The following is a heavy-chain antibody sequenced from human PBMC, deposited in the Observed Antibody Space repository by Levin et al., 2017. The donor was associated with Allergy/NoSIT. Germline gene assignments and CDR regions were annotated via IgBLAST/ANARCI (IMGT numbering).Heavy chain of an antibody. CDR2: IYYSGST. CDR1: GGSISSYY. J-gene: IGHJ3*02. V-gene: IGHV4-59*01. Sequence: SQTLSLTCTVSGGSISSYYWSWIRQPPGKGLEWIGYIYYSGSTNYNPPLKSRVTIPVETSKKQFSLKLSSVTAADTAVYYCARVSGIAVNMGDDAFEIWGQGTMVTVSS. D-gene: IGHD6-19*01. CDR3: ARVSGIAVNMGDDAFEI.